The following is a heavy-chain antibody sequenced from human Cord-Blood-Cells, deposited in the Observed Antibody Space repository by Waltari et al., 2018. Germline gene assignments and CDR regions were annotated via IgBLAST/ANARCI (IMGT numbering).Heavy chain of an antibody. Sequence: QVQLVQSGAEVKKPGASVKVSCKVSGYTLTELSMHWVRQAPGKGLEWMGGFDPEEGETIYEQKCQGRVTMTEDTSTDTAYMELSSLRSEDTAVYYCATALKSYSNYDYYYGMDVWGQGTTVTVSS. CDR1: GYTLTELS. CDR2: FDPEEGET. CDR3: ATALKSYSNYDYYYGMDV. J-gene: IGHJ6*02. D-gene: IGHD4-4*01. V-gene: IGHV1-24*01.